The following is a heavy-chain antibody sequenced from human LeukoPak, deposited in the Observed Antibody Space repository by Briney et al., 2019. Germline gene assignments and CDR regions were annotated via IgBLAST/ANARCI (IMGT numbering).Heavy chain of an antibody. CDR2: IIPIFGTA. J-gene: IGHJ4*02. CDR1: GGTFSNYA. Sequence: SVKVSCKASGGTFSNYAISWVRQAPGQGLEWMGGIIPIFGTANYAQKFRGRVTITADKSTSTAYMELSSLRSEDTAVYYCATPAEYCSGGSCYGGDYWGQGTLVTVSS. CDR3: ATPAEYCSGGSCYGGDY. D-gene: IGHD2-15*01. V-gene: IGHV1-69*06.